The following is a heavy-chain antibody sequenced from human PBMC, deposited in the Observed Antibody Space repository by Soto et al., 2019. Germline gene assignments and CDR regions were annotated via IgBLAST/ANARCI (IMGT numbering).Heavy chain of an antibody. D-gene: IGHD3-3*01. CDR3: ARGVAPGQTADPYVFDI. Sequence: QAQLVQSGAEVKKPGSSVRVSCRASGGPFSRYAVSWVRQAPGQGLEWIGGITPIAETTNYAQKFRGRLSITADESTDTVYMELRRLTSDDTAHYFCARGVAPGQTADPYVFDIWGQGTRVTVSS. CDR2: ITPIAETT. V-gene: IGHV1-69*01. CDR1: GGPFSRYA. J-gene: IGHJ3*02.